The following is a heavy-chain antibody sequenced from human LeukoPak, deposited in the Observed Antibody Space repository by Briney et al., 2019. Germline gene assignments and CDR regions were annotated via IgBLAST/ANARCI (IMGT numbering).Heavy chain of an antibody. V-gene: IGHV1-2*02. CDR3: ARAPGASGSYYPY. Sequence: ASVKVSCTASGYTFSDYYMHWVRQAPGQGLEWMGWINPNSGDPNYAQSFQGRVTMTRDTSISTAYMELTRLTSDDTAMYYCARAPGASGSYYPYWGQGTLVTVSS. CDR1: GYTFSDYY. J-gene: IGHJ4*02. CDR2: INPNSGDP. D-gene: IGHD3-10*01.